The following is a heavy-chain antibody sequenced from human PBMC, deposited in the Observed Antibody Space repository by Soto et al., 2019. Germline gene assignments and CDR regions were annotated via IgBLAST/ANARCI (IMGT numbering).Heavy chain of an antibody. J-gene: IGHJ5*02. V-gene: IGHV4-59*01. D-gene: IGHD3-16*01. CDR2: IYDSGRA. CDR3: AKFGPFGGGGWFDP. CDR1: GGSMNGYY. Sequence: SETLSLTCNVSGGSMNGYYWGWLRQSPGKGLEWFGYIYDSGRANYNPSLKSRVTISVDTSKNQFSLKLNSVTSTDTAVYYCAKFGPFGGGGWFDPWGQGTRVTVSS.